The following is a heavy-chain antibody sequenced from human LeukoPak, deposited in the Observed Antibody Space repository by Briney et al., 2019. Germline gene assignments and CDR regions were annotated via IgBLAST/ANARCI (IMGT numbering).Heavy chain of an antibody. V-gene: IGHV1-2*02. Sequence: ASVKVSCKASGYTFTDYYMHWVRQAPGQGLEWMGWINPNSGGTNYAQKFQGRVTMTRDTSISTAYMELSRLRSDDTAVYYCARSYYDSSGYFAYWGQGTLVTVSS. CDR2: INPNSGGT. CDR1: GYTFTDYY. J-gene: IGHJ4*02. D-gene: IGHD3-22*01. CDR3: ARSYYDSSGYFAY.